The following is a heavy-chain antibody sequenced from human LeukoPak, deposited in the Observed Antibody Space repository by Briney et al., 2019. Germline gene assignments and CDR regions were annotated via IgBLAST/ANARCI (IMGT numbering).Heavy chain of an antibody. Sequence: SETLSLTCTVAGGSISSYYWSWIRQHPRKGLEWIGHIYYSGGTNYNPSLKSRVTMSIDTSKNQFSLRLTSVTAADTAVYYCARSYSSGYYYFDYWGQGTLVTVSS. D-gene: IGHD6-19*01. CDR2: IYYSGGT. CDR3: ARSYSSGYYYFDY. V-gene: IGHV4-59*01. J-gene: IGHJ4*02. CDR1: GGSISSYY.